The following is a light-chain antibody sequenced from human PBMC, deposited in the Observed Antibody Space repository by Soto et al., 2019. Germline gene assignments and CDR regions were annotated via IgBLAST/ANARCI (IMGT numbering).Light chain of an antibody. Sequence: EIVLTQSPGTLSLSPGERATLSCRASQSASSSYLAWYQQKPGQAPRLLIYGASTRATGTPARFSGSGSGTEFTLTISSLQSEDFALYYCQQYNKWPLITFGQGTRLEIK. CDR2: GAS. CDR3: QQYNKWPLIT. J-gene: IGKJ5*01. V-gene: IGKV3D-15*01. CDR1: QSASSSY.